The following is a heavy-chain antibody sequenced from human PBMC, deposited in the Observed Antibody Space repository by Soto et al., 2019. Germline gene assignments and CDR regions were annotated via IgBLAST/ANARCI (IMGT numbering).Heavy chain of an antibody. J-gene: IGHJ4*02. CDR2: FDPEDGET. V-gene: IGHV1-24*01. CDR3: ATGVYIWNFFDY. CDR1: GYTLTELS. D-gene: IGHD1-20*01. Sequence: ASVKVSCKVSGYTLTELSMHWVRQAPGKGLEWMGGFDPEDGETIYAQKFQGRVTMTEDTSTDTAYMELSSLRSEDTAVYYCATGVYIWNFFDYWGQGTLVTVSS.